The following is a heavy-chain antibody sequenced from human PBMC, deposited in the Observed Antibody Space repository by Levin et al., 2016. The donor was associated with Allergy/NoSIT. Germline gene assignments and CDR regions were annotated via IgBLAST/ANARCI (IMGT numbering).Heavy chain of an antibody. J-gene: IGHJ6*02. CDR3: VRRSPGCTWCRVPQPDYGLDV. CDR2: VDYSGSG. D-gene: IGHD2-8*01. Sequence: RQAPGKGLEWIGNVDYSGSGNYNPSLKSRLTISVDRSREQVSLKLRSVTAADTAVYFCVRRSPGCTWCRVPQPDYGLDVWGQGTTVTVSS. V-gene: IGHV4-39*01.